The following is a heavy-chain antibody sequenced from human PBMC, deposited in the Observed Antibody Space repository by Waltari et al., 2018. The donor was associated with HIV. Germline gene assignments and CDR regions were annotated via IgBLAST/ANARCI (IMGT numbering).Heavy chain of an antibody. D-gene: IGHD3-10*01. CDR1: GLSFNTAW. V-gene: IGHV3-15*01. CDR3: TTEEEYGSGSYYDY. J-gene: IGHJ4*02. CDR2: IKSKTDGGTT. Sequence: EVQLVESGGDLVKPGGCLRLSCVVSGLSFNTAWLSWVRQGPGKGLEWVGRIKSKTDGGTTDYAAGVKGRFTVLRDDSENTLYLQMSSLKTEDTAIYFCTTEEEYGSGSYYDYWGPGVLVTVSS.